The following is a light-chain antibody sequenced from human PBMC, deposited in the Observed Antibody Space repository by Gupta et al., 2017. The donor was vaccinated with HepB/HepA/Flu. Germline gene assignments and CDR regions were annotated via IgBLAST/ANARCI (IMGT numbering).Light chain of an antibody. CDR1: QSGLYSSNNKNY. V-gene: IGKV4-1*01. J-gene: IGKJ4*01. CDR3: QQYYSTPCT. CDR2: WAS. Sequence: DIVMTQSPDSLAVSLGERATINCKSSQSGLYSSNNKNYLAWYQQKPGQPPKLLIYWASTRESGVPDRFSGSGSGTDFTLTISSLQAEDVAVYYCQQYYSTPCTFGGGTKVEIK.